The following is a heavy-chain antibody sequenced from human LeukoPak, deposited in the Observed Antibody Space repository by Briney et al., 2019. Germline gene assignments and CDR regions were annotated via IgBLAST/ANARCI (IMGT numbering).Heavy chain of an antibody. CDR1: GFTFSSYS. CDR2: ISSSGSYI. J-gene: IGHJ4*02. D-gene: IGHD4-23*01. Sequence: GGSLRLSCAASGFTFSSYSMNWVRQAPGKGLEWVSSISSSGSYIYYADSVKGRFTISRDNAKNSLYLQMNSLRAEDTAVYYCARSNDYGGNSGDYWGQGTLVTVSS. V-gene: IGHV3-21*01. CDR3: ARSNDYGGNSGDY.